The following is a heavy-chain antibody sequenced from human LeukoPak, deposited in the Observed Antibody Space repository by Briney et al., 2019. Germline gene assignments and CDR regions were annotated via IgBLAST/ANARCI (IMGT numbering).Heavy chain of an antibody. J-gene: IGHJ4*02. CDR2: INPSSGST. V-gene: IGHV1-46*01. D-gene: IGHD6-13*01. CDR3: ARGRIPATRSYFDY. Sequence: ASVKVSCKASGYTFTTYYMHWVRQAPGQGLEWMGIINPSSGSTTYAQSFQGRVTMTRDTPTTTVYMELSSLRSEDTAVYYCARGRIPATRSYFDYWGQGTLVTVSS. CDR1: GYTFTTYY.